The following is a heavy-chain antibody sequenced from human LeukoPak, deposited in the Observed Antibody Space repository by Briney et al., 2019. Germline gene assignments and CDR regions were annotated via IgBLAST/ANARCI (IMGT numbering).Heavy chain of an antibody. CDR3: AITRGYSYGYLDY. D-gene: IGHD5-18*01. V-gene: IGHV4-59*08. J-gene: IGHJ4*02. CDR1: GGSFSVYY. CDR2: IYYTGST. Sequence: SETLSLTCAVYGGSFSVYYWSWIRQPPGQGLEWLGYIYYTGSTNYNPSLKSRVTISVDTSKNRFSLKLSSVTAADTAVYYCAITRGYSYGYLDYWGQGTLVTVSS.